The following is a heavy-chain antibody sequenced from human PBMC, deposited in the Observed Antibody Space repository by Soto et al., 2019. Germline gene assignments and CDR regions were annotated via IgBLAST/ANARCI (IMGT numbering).Heavy chain of an antibody. J-gene: IGHJ4*02. D-gene: IGHD7-27*01. CDR1: GGSINTVNYY. CDR3: ARGPSGDKVYY. Sequence: QVQLQESGPGLVKPSQTLSLTCTVSGGSINTVNYYWSWIRQSPDKGLEWIGHIYNGGTTYNNPSLTSRVTISVASFTTQFSLNLSSVTAADTAVYYCARGPSGDKVYYCGQRTLVSVAS. CDR2: IYNGGTT. V-gene: IGHV4-30-4*01.